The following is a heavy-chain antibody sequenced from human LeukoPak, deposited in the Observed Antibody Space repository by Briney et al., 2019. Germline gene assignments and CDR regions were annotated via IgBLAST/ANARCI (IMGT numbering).Heavy chain of an antibody. Sequence: SETLPLTCTVSGGSISSYYWSWIRQPPGKGLEWIGYIYYSGSTNYNPSLKSRVTISVDTSKNQFSLKLSSVTAADTAVYYCARGKVQGVIFDNWGQGTLVTVSS. CDR3: ARGKVQGVIFDN. D-gene: IGHD3-10*01. V-gene: IGHV4-59*01. CDR2: IYYSGST. CDR1: GGSISSYY. J-gene: IGHJ4*02.